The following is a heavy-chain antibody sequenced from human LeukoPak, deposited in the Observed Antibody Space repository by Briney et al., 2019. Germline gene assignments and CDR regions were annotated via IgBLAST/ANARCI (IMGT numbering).Heavy chain of an antibody. CDR3: AKEGRSLQTY. D-gene: IGHD5-24*01. CDR1: GFMFSSNW. Sequence: GGSLRLSCAASGFMFSSNWMSWVRLAPGKGLEWVANIKGDGTETYYVDSVKGRFTISRDNAKNSLCLQMNSLRVEDTAVYYCAKEGRSLQTYWGQGTLVTVSS. CDR2: IKGDGTET. V-gene: IGHV3-7*03. J-gene: IGHJ4*02.